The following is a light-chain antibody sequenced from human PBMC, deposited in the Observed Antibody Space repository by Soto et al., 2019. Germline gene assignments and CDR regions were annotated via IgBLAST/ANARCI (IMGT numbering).Light chain of an antibody. CDR2: RNN. J-gene: IGLJ2*01. CDR1: SSNIGSNY. V-gene: IGLV1-47*01. CDR3: AAWDDSLRRV. Sequence: QSVLTQPPSASGTPGQRVTISCSGSSSNIGSNYVYWYQQLPGTAPKLLIYRNNQRPSGVPDRFSGSKSGTSASLAISGLRSEDEAYYYCAAWDDSLRRVFGGGTKVTVL.